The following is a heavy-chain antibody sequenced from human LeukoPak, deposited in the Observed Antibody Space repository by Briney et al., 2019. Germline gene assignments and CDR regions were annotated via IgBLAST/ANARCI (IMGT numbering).Heavy chain of an antibody. V-gene: IGHV4-59*08. D-gene: IGHD2-15*01. CDR1: GGSISSYY. CDR2: IYYSGST. J-gene: IGHJ6*02. CDR3: ARLWVDCSGGSCYPYGMDV. Sequence: PSETLSLTCTVSGGSISSYYWSWIRQPPGKGLEWIGYIYYSGSTNYNPSLKSRVTISVDTSKNQFSLKLSSVTAADTAVYYCARLWVDCSGGSCYPYGMDVWGQGTTVTVS.